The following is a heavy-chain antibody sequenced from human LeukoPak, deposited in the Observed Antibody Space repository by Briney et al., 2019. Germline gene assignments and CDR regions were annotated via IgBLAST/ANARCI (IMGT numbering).Heavy chain of an antibody. V-gene: IGHV3-21*01. CDR2: IRSSISYI. CDR3: ARARHYYGSGSYSLGAFDI. Sequence: GGALILSCAASGFTFSSYSMNWVRQAPGKGLEWVASIRSSISYIYYADSVKGRFTISRDNAKNSLYLQMNSLRAEDTAVYYCARARHYYGSGSYSLGAFDIWGQGTMVTVSS. D-gene: IGHD3-10*01. J-gene: IGHJ3*02. CDR1: GFTFSSYS.